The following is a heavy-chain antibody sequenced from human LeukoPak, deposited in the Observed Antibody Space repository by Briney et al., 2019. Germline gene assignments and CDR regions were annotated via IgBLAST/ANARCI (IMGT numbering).Heavy chain of an antibody. CDR1: GFTFSSYW. CDR2: IKQDGSEK. J-gene: IGHJ4*02. CDR3: ARALPSYYYGSGSYYFDY. Sequence: GGSLRLSCAASGFTFSSYWMSWVRQAPGKGLEWVANIKQDGSEKYYVDSVKGRFTISRDNAKNSLYLQMNSLRAEDTAVYYCARALPSYYYGSGSYYFDYWGQGTLVTVSS. D-gene: IGHD3-10*01. V-gene: IGHV3-7*01.